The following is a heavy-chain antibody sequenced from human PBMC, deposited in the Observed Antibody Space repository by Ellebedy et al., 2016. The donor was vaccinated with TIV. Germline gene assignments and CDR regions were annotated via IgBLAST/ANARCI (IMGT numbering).Heavy chain of an antibody. J-gene: IGHJ4*02. CDR1: GESLSSGNW. D-gene: IGHD3-9*01. CDR2: IYHTGRT. CDR3: ARMDDLLTGYYAFDY. V-gene: IGHV4-4*02. Sequence: MPSETLSLTCAVSGESLSSGNWWCWVRQPPGKGLEWIGEIYHTGRTNYKPSLRSRLTISVDKSRNQISLRLASVTAADTAVYYCARMDDLLTGYYAFDYWGQGTLVIVSS.